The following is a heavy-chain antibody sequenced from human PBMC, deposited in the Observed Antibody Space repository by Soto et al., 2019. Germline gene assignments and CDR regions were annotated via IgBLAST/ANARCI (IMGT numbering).Heavy chain of an antibody. CDR3: ARWYSRRENAYNDVDY. CDR2: IYHSGST. D-gene: IGHD6-13*01. Sequence: SETLSRTCAVSGYSLSSGYYWGWIRQPPGKGLEWIGNIYHSGSTYYNPSLKSRVTISVDTSKNQFSLKLNSVTAADTAVYYCARWYSRRENAYNDVDYWVTGTLVTVSS. CDR1: GYSLSSGYY. J-gene: IGHJ4*02. V-gene: IGHV4-38-2*01.